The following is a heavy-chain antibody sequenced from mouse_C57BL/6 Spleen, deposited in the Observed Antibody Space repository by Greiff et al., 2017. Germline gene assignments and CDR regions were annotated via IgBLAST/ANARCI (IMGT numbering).Heavy chain of an antibody. CDR1: GYTFTSYW. CDR2: IVPNSVGT. J-gene: IGHJ4*01. Sequence: QVQLQQPGAELVKPGASVKLSCKASGYTFTSYWMHWVQQRPGRGLEWIGRIVPNSVGTKSNEKFKSKATLTVDKPSSTAYMQLSSLTSEDPAVYYCATGTYYYAMDYWGQGTSVTVSS. CDR3: ATGTYYYAMDY. D-gene: IGHD4-1*01. V-gene: IGHV1-72*01.